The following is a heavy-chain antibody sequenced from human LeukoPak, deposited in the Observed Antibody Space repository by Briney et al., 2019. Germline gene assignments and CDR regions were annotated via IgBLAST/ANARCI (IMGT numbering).Heavy chain of an antibody. J-gene: IGHJ3*02. CDR1: GGSLSSYH. CDR2: IYYSGST. CDR3: ARLGSREMATWSDAFDI. Sequence: KPSETLSLTCTAPGGSLSSYHWSWIRQPPRKGPDRIAYIYYSGSTNYNPSLKSRVTISVDTSKDQFSLKLSSVTAADTAVYYCARLGSREMATWSDAFDIWGQGTMVTVSS. V-gene: IGHV4-59*01. D-gene: IGHD5-24*01.